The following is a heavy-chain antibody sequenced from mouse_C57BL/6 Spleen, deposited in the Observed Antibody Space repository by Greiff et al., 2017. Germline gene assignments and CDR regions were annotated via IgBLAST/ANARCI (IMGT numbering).Heavy chain of an antibody. CDR1: GFTFSSYA. V-gene: IGHV5-9*01. J-gene: IGHJ3*01. CDR2: ISGGGGNT. Sequence: EVKLVESGGGLVKPGGSLKLSCAASGFTFSSYAMSWVRQTPEKRLEWVATISGGGGNTYYPDTVKGRFTISRDNATNTMYLQMSSLRSEDTALYYCARRYCYGGCALAYWGQGTLVTVSA. D-gene: IGHD1-1*02. CDR3: ARRYCYGGCALAY.